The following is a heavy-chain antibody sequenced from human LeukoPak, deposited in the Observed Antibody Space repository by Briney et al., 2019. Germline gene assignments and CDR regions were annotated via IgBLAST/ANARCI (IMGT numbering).Heavy chain of an antibody. J-gene: IGHJ4*01. CDR1: GGSFSGYY. CDR3: ARGWGVVVVPAARGFDY. D-gene: IGHD2-2*01. CDR2: INHSGST. Sequence: SETLSLTCAAYGGSFSGYYWSWIRQPPGKGLEWIGEINHSGSTNYNASLKSRVTISVDTSKNQFSLKQSSVPGADAAVFYCARGWGVVVVPAARGFDYWSQGTLVTVYS. V-gene: IGHV4-34*01.